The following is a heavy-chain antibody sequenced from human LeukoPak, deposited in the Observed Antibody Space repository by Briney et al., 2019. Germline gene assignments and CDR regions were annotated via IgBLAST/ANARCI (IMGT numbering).Heavy chain of an antibody. CDR1: GGSFSGYY. V-gene: IGHV4-34*01. D-gene: IGHD3-10*01. Sequence: SETLSLTCAVYGGSFSGYYWSWIRQPPGKGLEWIGEINHSGSTNYNPSLKSRVTISVDTSKNQFSLKLSSMTAADTAVYYCARVAGTMVRGVIRKFDPWGQGTLVAVSS. J-gene: IGHJ5*02. CDR2: INHSGST. CDR3: ARVAGTMVRGVIRKFDP.